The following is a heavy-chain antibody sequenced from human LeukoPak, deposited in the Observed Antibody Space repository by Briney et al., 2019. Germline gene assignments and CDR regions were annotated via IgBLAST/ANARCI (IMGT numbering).Heavy chain of an antibody. CDR1: GFTFSSYG. J-gene: IGHJ4*02. CDR3: AKDRPDYYDSSGYYLRGYFDP. Sequence: GGTLRLSCAASGFTFSSYGMSWVRQAPGKGLEWVSAIRGSGIRTYYADSVNGRFAISRDNSKNTLYLQMNSLRAEDTAVYYCAKDRPDYYDSSGYYLRGYFDPWGQGTLVTVSS. V-gene: IGHV3-23*01. D-gene: IGHD3-22*01. CDR2: IRGSGIRT.